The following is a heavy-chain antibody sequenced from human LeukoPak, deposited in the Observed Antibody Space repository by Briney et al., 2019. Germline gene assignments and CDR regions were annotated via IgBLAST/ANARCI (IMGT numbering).Heavy chain of an antibody. CDR2: ISSSSSYI. V-gene: IGHV3-21*01. Sequence: GGSLRLSCAASGFTFSSYSMTWVRQAPGKGLEWVSSISSSSSYIYYADSVKGRFTISRDNAKNSLYLQMNSLRAEDTAVYYCARGVQSADFDYRGQGTLVTVSS. J-gene: IGHJ4*02. CDR1: GFTFSSYS. CDR3: ARGVQSADFDY.